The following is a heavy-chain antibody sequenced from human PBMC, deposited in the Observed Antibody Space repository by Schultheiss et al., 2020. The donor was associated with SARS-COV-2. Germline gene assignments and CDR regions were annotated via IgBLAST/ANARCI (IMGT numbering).Heavy chain of an antibody. D-gene: IGHD6-19*01. CDR2: ISGSGGST. CDR3: ATAPYTSGWFDY. CDR1: GFTFSSYA. J-gene: IGHJ4*02. Sequence: GGSLRLSCSASGFTFSSYAMHWVRQAPGKGLEYVSAISGSGGSTYYADSVKGRFTISRDNSKNSLYLQMNSLRAEDTAVYYCATAPYTSGWFDYWGRGTLVTVSS. V-gene: IGHV3-64*04.